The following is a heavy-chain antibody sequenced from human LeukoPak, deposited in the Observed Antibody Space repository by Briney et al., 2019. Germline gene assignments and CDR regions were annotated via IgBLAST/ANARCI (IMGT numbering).Heavy chain of an antibody. Sequence: GGSLRLSCAASGFTFSSYSMNWVRQAPGKGLEWVSSISSSSSYIYCADSVKGRFTISRDNAKNSLYLQMNSLRAEDTVVYYCARVGGSYYDYWGQGTLVTVSS. J-gene: IGHJ4*02. CDR1: GFTFSSYS. CDR3: ARVGGSYYDY. CDR2: ISSSSSYI. D-gene: IGHD1-26*01. V-gene: IGHV3-21*01.